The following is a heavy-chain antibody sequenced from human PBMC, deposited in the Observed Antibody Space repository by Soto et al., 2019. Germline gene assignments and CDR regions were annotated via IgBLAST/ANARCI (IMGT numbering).Heavy chain of an antibody. CDR2: ISYDGSNK. V-gene: IGHV3-30*14. CDR3: ATPRDYSDSSASVAFDI. J-gene: IGHJ3*02. Sequence: QVQLVESGGGVVQPGRSLRLSCAASGFTFSSYAMHWVRQAPGKGLEWVAVISYDGSNKYYADSVKGRFTISRDNYKNTLYLQMNSLRAEDTAVFYCATPRDYSDSSASVAFDIWGQGTMVTVSS. D-gene: IGHD3-22*01. CDR1: GFTFSSYA.